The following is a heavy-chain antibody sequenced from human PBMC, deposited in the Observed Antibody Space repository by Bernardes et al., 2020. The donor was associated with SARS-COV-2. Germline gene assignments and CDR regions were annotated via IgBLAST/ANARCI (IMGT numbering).Heavy chain of an antibody. J-gene: IGHJ6*02. CDR3: ERDTDFGSGYYYYYYGMDV. V-gene: IGHV3-21*01. D-gene: IGHD3-3*01. CDR1: GFTFSSYT. CDR2: ISSSISDI. Sequence: GGSLRLSCAAPGFTFSSYTMNWFRQAPGKGLEWVSSISSSISDIYYADSVKGRFTIPRDNAKNSLYLQMNSLRSEDTAVYYCERDTDFGSGYYYYYYGMDVWGQETTVTVSS.